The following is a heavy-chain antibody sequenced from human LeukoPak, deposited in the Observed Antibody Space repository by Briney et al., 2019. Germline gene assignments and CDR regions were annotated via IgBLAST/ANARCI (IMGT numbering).Heavy chain of an antibody. V-gene: IGHV4-34*01. J-gene: IGHJ4*02. D-gene: IGHD6-6*01. CDR3: ARGLRGYSSSSERDY. CDR1: GGSFSGYY. CDR2: INHSGST. Sequence: SETLSLTCAVYGGSFSGYYWSWIRQPPGKGPEWIGEINHSGSTNYNPSLKSRVTISVDTSKNQFSLKLSSVTAADTAVYYCARGLRGYSSSSERDYWGQGTLVTVSS.